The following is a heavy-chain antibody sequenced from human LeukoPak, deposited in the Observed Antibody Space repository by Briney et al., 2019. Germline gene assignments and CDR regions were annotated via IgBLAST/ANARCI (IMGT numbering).Heavy chain of an antibody. D-gene: IGHD4-11*01. Sequence: ASVKVSCKASGYTFTSYYIHWVRQAPGRGPEWMGWVNPNSGDTGSPQNFQGRVTITRNSSINTAYMELSSLTSEDTAVYYCAKSHDYSNYIFEFWGQGTLVTVSS. V-gene: IGHV1-8*03. CDR3: AKSHDYSNYIFEF. J-gene: IGHJ4*02. CDR2: VNPNSGDT. CDR1: GYTFTSYY.